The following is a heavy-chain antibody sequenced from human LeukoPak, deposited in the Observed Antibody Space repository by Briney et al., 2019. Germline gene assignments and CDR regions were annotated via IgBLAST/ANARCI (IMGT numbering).Heavy chain of an antibody. CDR2: ISAYNGNT. CDR1: GYTFTSYG. V-gene: IGHV1-18*01. J-gene: IGHJ4*02. CDR3: AREGGVTTKFYY. D-gene: IGHD4-17*01. Sequence: APVKVSCKASGYTFTSYGISWVRQAPGQGLEWMGWISAYNGNTNYAQKLQGRVTMTTETSTSTAYMDLRSLRSDDTAVYYCAREGGVTTKFYYWGQGTLVTVSS.